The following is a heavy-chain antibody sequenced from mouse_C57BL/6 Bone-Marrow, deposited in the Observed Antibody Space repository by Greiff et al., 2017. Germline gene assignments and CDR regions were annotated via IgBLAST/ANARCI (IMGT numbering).Heavy chain of an antibody. Sequence: EVKVVESGGGLVKPGGSLKLSCAASGFTFSSYAMSWVRQTPEKRLEWVATISDGGSYTYYPDNVKGRFTISRDNAKNNLYLQMSHLKSEDTAMYYCARDPSFITTVVPYYYAMDYWGQGTSVTVSS. CDR3: ARDPSFITTVVPYYYAMDY. J-gene: IGHJ4*01. V-gene: IGHV5-4*01. D-gene: IGHD1-1*01. CDR1: GFTFSSYA. CDR2: ISDGGSYT.